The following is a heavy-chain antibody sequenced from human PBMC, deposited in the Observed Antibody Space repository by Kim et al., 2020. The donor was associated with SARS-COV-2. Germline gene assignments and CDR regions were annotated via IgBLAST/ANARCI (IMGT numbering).Heavy chain of an antibody. D-gene: IGHD3-3*01. CDR1: GFTFSSYS. V-gene: IGHV3-21*01. Sequence: GGSLRLSCAASGFTFSSYSMNWVRQAPGKGLEWVSSISSSSSYIYYADSVKGRFTISRDNAKNSLYLQMNSLRAEDTAVYYCAREGRITIFGVVIPKNYYMDVWGKGTTDTVSS. J-gene: IGHJ6*03. CDR2: ISSSSSYI. CDR3: AREGRITIFGVVIPKNYYMDV.